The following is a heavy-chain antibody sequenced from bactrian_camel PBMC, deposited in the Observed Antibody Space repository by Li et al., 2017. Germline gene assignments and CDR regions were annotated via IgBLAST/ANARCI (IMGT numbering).Heavy chain of an antibody. CDR3: LTAPGPRQP. Sequence: QVQLVESGGGSVEAGGSLRLSCTASGDTYGTYSMGWFRQAPGKEREGVAGIRTVGPIYYADSVKGRFTISRDNAKNTVYLEMNSLKSEDTAMYYCLTAPGPRQPWDQGTQVTVS. CDR2: IRTVGPI. J-gene: IGHJ4*01. CDR1: GDTYGTYS. V-gene: IGHV3S55*01. D-gene: IGHD3*01.